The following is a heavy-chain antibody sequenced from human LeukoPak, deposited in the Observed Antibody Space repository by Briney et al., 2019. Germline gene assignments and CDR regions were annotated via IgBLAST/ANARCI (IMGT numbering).Heavy chain of an antibody. J-gene: IGHJ4*02. Sequence: SETLSLTCTVSGGSISSSSYYWGWIRQPPGKGLEWIGSIYYSGSTYYNPSLKSRVTISVDTSKNQFSLKLSSVTAADTAVYYCAKGFPYSSSWYQCDYWGQGTLVTVSS. V-gene: IGHV4-39*07. CDR2: IYYSGST. CDR3: AKGFPYSSSWYQCDY. D-gene: IGHD6-13*01. CDR1: GGSISSSSYY.